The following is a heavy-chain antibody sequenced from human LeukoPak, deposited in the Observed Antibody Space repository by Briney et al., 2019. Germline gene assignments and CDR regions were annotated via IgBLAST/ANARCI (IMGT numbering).Heavy chain of an antibody. J-gene: IGHJ5*01. CDR3: ARTAIAAAAFYNWFDS. CDR1: GFTFSSYW. Sequence: LPGGSLRLSCAASGFTFSSYWMHWVRQAPGKGLVWVSRINSDGSSTRYADSVKGRFTISRDNTRNSLYLQMNSLRAEDTAVYYCARTAIAAAAFYNWFDSWGQGTLVTVSS. V-gene: IGHV3-74*01. D-gene: IGHD6-13*01. CDR2: INSDGSST.